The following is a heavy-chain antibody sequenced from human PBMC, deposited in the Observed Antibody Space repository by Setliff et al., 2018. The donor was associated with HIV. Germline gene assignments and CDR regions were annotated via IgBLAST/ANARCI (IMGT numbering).Heavy chain of an antibody. CDR1: GYTFTSYG. Sequence: ASVKVSCKASGYTFTSYGISWVRQAPGQGLEWMGWISAYNGNTNYAQKLQGRVTMTTDTSTSTAYMDLMSLRSDDTAVYYCARGYSAAGTLYYYGMDVWGQGTTVTVS. CDR3: ARGYSAAGTLYYYGMDV. V-gene: IGHV1-18*01. J-gene: IGHJ6*02. CDR2: ISAYNGNT. D-gene: IGHD6-13*01.